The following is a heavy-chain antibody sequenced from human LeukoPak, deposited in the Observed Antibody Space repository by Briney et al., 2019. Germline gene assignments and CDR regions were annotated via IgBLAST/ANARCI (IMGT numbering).Heavy chain of an antibody. J-gene: IGHJ4*02. CDR1: GYSISSGYY. CDR2: IYHSGST. V-gene: IGHV4-38-2*02. Sequence: PSETLSLTCTVSGYSISSGYYWGWIRQPPGQGLEWIGSIYHSGSTYYNPSLKSRVTISVDTSKNQFSLKLSSVTAADTAVYYCARACSGGSCYPDYWGQGTLVTVSS. D-gene: IGHD2-15*01. CDR3: ARACSGGSCYPDY.